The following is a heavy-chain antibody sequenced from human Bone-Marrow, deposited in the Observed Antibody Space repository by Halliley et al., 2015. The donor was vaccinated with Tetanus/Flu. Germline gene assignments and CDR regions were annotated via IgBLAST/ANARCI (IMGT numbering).Heavy chain of an antibody. J-gene: IGHJ6*02. CDR2: FYYNGES. CDR3: ARDLAAAASNSYHDELDV. D-gene: IGHD6-25*01. CDR1: GGSIRGFY. V-gene: IGHV4-59*01. Sequence: TLSLTCTVSGGSIRGFYWSWIRQPPGKGLEWIGHFYYNGESNYNPSLKSRVSISLDMSKNQFSLKLTSVTAADTAVYFCARDLAAAASNSYHDELDVWGQGTTVTVSS.